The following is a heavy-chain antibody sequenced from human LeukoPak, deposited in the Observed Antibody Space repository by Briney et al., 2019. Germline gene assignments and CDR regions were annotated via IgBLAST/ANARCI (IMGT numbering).Heavy chain of an antibody. D-gene: IGHD3-10*01. J-gene: IGHJ5*02. CDR2: INAGNGNT. CDR3: ARVNGVRGVITVWFVP. CDR1: GYTFTSYA. Sequence: ASVKVSCKASGYTFTSYAMHWVRQAPGQRLEWMGWINAGNGNTKYSQKFQGRVTITRDTSASTAYMELSSLRSEDTAVYYCARVNGVRGVITVWFVPGGQGTLVTVS. V-gene: IGHV1-3*01.